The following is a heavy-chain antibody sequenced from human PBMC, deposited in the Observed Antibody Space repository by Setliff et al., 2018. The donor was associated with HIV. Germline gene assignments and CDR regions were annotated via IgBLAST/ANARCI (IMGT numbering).Heavy chain of an antibody. V-gene: IGHV4-38-2*01. D-gene: IGHD2-15*01. CDR1: GYSISSGYY. J-gene: IGHJ4*02. CDR3: AISLGYCSGGSCYMDY. CDR2: IYHSGST. Sequence: SLTCAVSGYSISSGYYWGWIRRPPGKGLEWIGSIYHSGSTYYNPSLKSRVTMSLDTSKNQFSLKLNSVTAADTAVYYCAISLGYCSGGSCYMDYWGQGTLVTVSS.